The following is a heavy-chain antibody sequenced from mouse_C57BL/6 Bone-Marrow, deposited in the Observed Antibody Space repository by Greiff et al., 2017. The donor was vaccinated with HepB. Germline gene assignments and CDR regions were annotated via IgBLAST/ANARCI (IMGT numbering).Heavy chain of an antibody. D-gene: IGHD5-2*01. J-gene: IGHJ4*01. CDR2: IWSGGST. CDR1: GFSLTSYG. CDR3: AKIGGIHFHGAMDY. V-gene: IGHV2-4*01. Sequence: VQLVESGPGLVQPSQSLSITCTVSGFSLTSYGVHWVRQPPGKGLEWLGVIWSGGSTDYNAAFISRLSISKDNSKSQVFFKMNSLQADDTAIYYCAKIGGIHFHGAMDYWGQGTSVTVSS.